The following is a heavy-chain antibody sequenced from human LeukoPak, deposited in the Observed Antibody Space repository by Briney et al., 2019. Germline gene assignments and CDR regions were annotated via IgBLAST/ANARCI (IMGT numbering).Heavy chain of an antibody. V-gene: IGHV3-23*01. CDR2: ISGSGGST. Sequence: VGSLRLSSAASGVTFSSYAMSSVRQAPGEGLEWGSAISGSGGSTYYADSVKGRFTISRDNSKNTPYLQMNSLRAEDTAVYYCAKAGYDFWSGYFTAYWFDPWGQGTLVTVSS. D-gene: IGHD3-3*01. CDR3: AKAGYDFWSGYFTAYWFDP. CDR1: GVTFSSYA. J-gene: IGHJ5*02.